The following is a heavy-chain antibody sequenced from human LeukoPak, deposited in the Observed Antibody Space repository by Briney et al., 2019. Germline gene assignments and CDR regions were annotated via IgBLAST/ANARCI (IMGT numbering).Heavy chain of an antibody. Sequence: PGGSLTLSCAASGFTFRSYSMNWVRQAPGKGLEWVSSISSSSSYIYYADSVKGRFTISRDNAKNSLYLQMNSLRAEDTAVYYCARDPGRVGATHFDYWGQGTLVTVSS. V-gene: IGHV3-21*01. CDR3: ARDPGRVGATHFDY. CDR2: ISSSSSYI. CDR1: GFTFRSYS. D-gene: IGHD1-26*01. J-gene: IGHJ4*02.